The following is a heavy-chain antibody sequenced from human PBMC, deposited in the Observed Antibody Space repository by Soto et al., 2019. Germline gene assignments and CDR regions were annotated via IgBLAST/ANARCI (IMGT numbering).Heavy chain of an antibody. V-gene: IGHV1-2*04. CDR3: ARGQQRGYSTWDYFDY. CDR1: GYTFTGYY. D-gene: IGHD5-18*01. J-gene: IGHJ4*02. CDR2: INPNSGGT. Sequence: ASVKVSCKASGYTFTGYYMHWVRQAPGQGLEWMGWINPNSGGTNYAQKFQGWVTMTRDTSISTAYMELSRLRSDDTAVYYCARGQQRGYSTWDYFDYWGQGTLVTVSS.